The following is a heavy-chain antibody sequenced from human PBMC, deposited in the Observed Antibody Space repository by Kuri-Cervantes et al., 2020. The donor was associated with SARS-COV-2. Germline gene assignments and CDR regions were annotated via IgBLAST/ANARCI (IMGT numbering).Heavy chain of an antibody. V-gene: IGHV3-48*04. CDR2: ISSSGSTI. D-gene: IGHD3-3*01. J-gene: IGHJ4*02. Sequence: GGSLRLSCAAYGFTFSSYGMNWVRQAPGKGLEWVSYISSSGSTIYYADSVKGRFTISRDNAKNSLYLQMNSLRAEDTAVYYCATGVNHGGLTIFGVVIPPFDYWGQGTLVTVSS. CDR1: GFTFSSYG. CDR3: ATGVNHGGLTIFGVVIPPFDY.